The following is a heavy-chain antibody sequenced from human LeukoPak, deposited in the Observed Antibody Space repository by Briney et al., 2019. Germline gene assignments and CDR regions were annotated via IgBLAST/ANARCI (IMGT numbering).Heavy chain of an antibody. D-gene: IGHD3-22*01. CDR3: ARGRRDYYDSSGYYSEYFQH. CDR1: GGSISSYY. J-gene: IGHJ1*01. V-gene: IGHV4-59*01. CDR2: IYYSGST. Sequence: SETLSLTCTVSGGSISSYYWSWIRQPPGKGLEWIGYIYYSGSTNYNPSLKSRVTISVETSKNQFSLKLSSVTAADTAVYYCARGRRDYYDSSGYYSEYFQHWGQGTLVTVSS.